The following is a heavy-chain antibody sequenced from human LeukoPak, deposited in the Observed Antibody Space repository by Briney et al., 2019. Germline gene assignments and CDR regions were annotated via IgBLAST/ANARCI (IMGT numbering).Heavy chain of an antibody. CDR2: IIPIFGTA. Sequence: ASVKVSCKASGGTFSSYAISWARQAPGQGLEWMGGIIPIFGTANYAQKFQGRVTITADESTSTAYMELSSLRSEDTAVYYCARARVLVVPAAARYYFDYWGQGTLVTVSS. D-gene: IGHD2-2*01. V-gene: IGHV1-69*13. CDR1: GGTFSSYA. J-gene: IGHJ4*02. CDR3: ARARVLVVPAAARYYFDY.